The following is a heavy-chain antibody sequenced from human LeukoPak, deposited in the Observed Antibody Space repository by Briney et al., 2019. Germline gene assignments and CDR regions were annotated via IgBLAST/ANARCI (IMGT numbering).Heavy chain of an antibody. V-gene: IGHV4-34*01. D-gene: IGHD2-8*01. CDR2: INHSGST. CDR1: GGSFSGY. Sequence: PSETLSLTCAVHGGSFSGYWSWIHQPPGKGLEWIGEINHSGSTNYNPSLKSRVTISVDTSKNQFSLKLSSVTAADTAVYYCARLLGMVSVIGGGEVDYWGQGTLVTVSS. CDR3: ARLLGMVSVIGGGEVDY. J-gene: IGHJ4*02.